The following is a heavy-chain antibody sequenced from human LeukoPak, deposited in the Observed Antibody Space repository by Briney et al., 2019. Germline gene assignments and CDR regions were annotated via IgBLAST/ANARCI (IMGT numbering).Heavy chain of an antibody. CDR2: VSSGGTTV. D-gene: IGHD3-10*01. J-gene: IGHJ4*02. CDR3: AKAVLLWFGESDY. Sequence: GRSLRLSCAASGFTFSNYGMPWIRQAPGKGLQWVAVVSSGGTTVYYADSVKGRFTISRDNSKNTLYLQMNSLRAEDTAVYYCAKAVLLWFGESDYWGQGTLVTVSS. CDR1: GFTFSNYG. V-gene: IGHV3-30*18.